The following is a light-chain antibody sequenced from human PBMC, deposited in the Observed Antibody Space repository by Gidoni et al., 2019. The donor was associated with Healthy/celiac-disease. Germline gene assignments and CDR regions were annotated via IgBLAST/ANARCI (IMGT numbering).Light chain of an antibody. Sequence: IVLTQSPATLSLSPGERATLSCRASQSVSSYLAWYQQKPGQAPRLLLYDASNRATGIPARFSGSGSGTDFTLTIRSLEPEDFAVYYCQQRSNWPLTFGGGTKVEIK. CDR3: QQRSNWPLT. J-gene: IGKJ4*01. V-gene: IGKV3-11*01. CDR1: QSVSSY. CDR2: DAS.